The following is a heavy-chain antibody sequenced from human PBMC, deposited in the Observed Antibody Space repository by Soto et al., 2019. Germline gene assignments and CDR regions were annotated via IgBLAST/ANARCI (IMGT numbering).Heavy chain of an antibody. CDR3: ARDLAVAGTISAFDI. Sequence: EASVKVSCKASGYTFTSYYMHWVRQAPGQGLEWMGIINPSGGSTSYAQKFQGRVTMTRDTSTSTVYMELSSLRSEDTAVYYCARDLAVAGTISAFDIWGQGTMVTVSS. CDR1: GYTFTSYY. V-gene: IGHV1-46*01. J-gene: IGHJ3*02. CDR2: INPSGGST. D-gene: IGHD6-19*01.